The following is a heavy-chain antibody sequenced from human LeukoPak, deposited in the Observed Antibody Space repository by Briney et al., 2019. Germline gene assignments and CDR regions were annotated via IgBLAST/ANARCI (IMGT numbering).Heavy chain of an antibody. D-gene: IGHD2-2*01. CDR2: IYYSGST. Sequence: SETLSLTCTVSGGSISSSSYYWGWIRQPPGKGLEWIGSIYYSGSTYYNPSLKSRVTISVDTSKSQFSLRLSSVTAADTAVYYCARQVLVPAPYHYYGMDVWGQGTTVTVSS. J-gene: IGHJ6*02. CDR1: GGSISSSSYY. V-gene: IGHV4-39*01. CDR3: ARQVLVPAPYHYYGMDV.